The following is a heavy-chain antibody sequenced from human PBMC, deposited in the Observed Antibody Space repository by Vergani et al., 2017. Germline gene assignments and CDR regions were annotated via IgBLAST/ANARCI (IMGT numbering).Heavy chain of an antibody. CDR1: GYTFTSYD. V-gene: IGHV1-8*01. CDR3: ASRYCSGGSCYWDFQH. J-gene: IGHJ1*01. Sequence: QVQLVQSGAEVKKPGASVKVSCKASGYTFTSYDINWVRQATGQGLEWMGWMNPNSGNTGYAQKFQGRVTMTRNTSISTAYMELSSLRSADTAVYYCASRYCSGGSCYWDFQHWGQGTLVTVSS. CDR2: MNPNSGNT. D-gene: IGHD2-15*01.